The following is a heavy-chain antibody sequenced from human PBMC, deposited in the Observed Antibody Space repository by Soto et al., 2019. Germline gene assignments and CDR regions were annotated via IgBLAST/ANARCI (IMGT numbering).Heavy chain of an antibody. J-gene: IGHJ5*02. CDR1: GYKFTNFG. CDR3: ARGGVGDRGVSNWFDP. V-gene: IGHV1-18*01. D-gene: IGHD3-10*01. CDR2: NSPHNGDP. Sequence: QVQLVQSGAEVKKPGASVKVSCKTSGYKFTNFGITWVRQAPGQGLEWMGWNSPHNGDPNYAQKFQGRITMTTDAPATIGYMELRSQTSDDTAVYYCARGGVGDRGVSNWFDPWGQGTLLTVSS.